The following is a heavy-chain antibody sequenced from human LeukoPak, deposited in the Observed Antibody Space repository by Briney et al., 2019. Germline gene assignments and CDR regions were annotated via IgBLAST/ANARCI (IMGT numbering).Heavy chain of an antibody. V-gene: IGHV3-30*04. Sequence: GGSLRLSCAASGFTFSSYAMHWVRQAPGKGLEWVAVISYDGSNKYYADSVKGRFTISRDNSKNTLNLQMNSLRAEDTAVYYCARERKYCSSTSCSKVLDYWGQGTLVTVSS. D-gene: IGHD2-2*01. CDR3: ARERKYCSSTSCSKVLDY. J-gene: IGHJ4*02. CDR2: ISYDGSNK. CDR1: GFTFSSYA.